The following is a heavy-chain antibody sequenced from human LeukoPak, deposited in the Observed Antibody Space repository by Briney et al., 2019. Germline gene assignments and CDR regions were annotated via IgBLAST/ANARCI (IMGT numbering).Heavy chain of an antibody. V-gene: IGHV3-20*04. CDR3: ARGGGYCSSTSCHDAFDI. D-gene: IGHD2-2*01. CDR1: GFTFDDLG. Sequence: GGSLSPSCAPSGFTFDDLGMTGAGQAPGKGRGWFSGIIWIGGSTGYADSVKGRFTISRDNAKNSLYLQMNSLRAEDTALYYCARGGGYCSSTSCHDAFDIWGQGTMVTVSS. CDR2: IIWIGGST. J-gene: IGHJ3*02.